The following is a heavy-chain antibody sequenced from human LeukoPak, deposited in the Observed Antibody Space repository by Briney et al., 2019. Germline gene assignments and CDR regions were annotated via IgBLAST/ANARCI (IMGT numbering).Heavy chain of an antibody. D-gene: IGHD5-18*01. CDR3: ARTFYTDVDTALLTSLDY. V-gene: IGHV3-21*01. Sequence: GGSLRLSCAASGFTFSGYSMNWVRQAPGKGLEWVSSISSSSSYIYYADSVKGRFTISRDNAKNSLYLQMNSLRAEDTAEFYCARTFYTDVDTALLTSLDYWGQGTLVTVSS. J-gene: IGHJ4*02. CDR1: GFTFSGYS. CDR2: ISSSSSYI.